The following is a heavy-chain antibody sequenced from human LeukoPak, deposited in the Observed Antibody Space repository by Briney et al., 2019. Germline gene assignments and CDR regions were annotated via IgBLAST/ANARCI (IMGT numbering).Heavy chain of an antibody. CDR2: INHSGST. Sequence: SETLSLTCAVYGGSFSGYYWSWIRQPPGKGLEWIGEINHSGSTNYNPSLKSRVTISVDTSKNQFSLKLSSVTAADTAVYYCARGGRSGWYQPGSWYYFDYWGQGTLVTVSS. V-gene: IGHV4-34*01. D-gene: IGHD6-19*01. J-gene: IGHJ4*02. CDR1: GGSFSGYY. CDR3: ARGGRSGWYQPGSWYYFDY.